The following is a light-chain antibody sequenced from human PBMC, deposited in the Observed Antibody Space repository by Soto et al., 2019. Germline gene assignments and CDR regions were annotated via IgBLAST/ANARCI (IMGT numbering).Light chain of an antibody. CDR3: QSSDSSLSVV. CDR1: SSNIGAGYD. Sequence: QSVLTQPPSVSGAPGQRVTISCTGSSSNIGAGYDVHWYQQLPGTAPKLLIYGNSNRPSGVPDRFSGSKSGTSASLAITGLQAEDEADYYCQSSDSSLSVVSGGGTKLTVL. V-gene: IGLV1-40*01. CDR2: GNS. J-gene: IGLJ2*01.